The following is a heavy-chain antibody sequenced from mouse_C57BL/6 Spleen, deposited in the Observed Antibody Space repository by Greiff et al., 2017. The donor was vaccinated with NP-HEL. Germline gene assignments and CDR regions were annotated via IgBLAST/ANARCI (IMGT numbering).Heavy chain of an antibody. CDR2: IYPSDSET. J-gene: IGHJ2*01. CDR1: GYTFTSYW. Sequence: VQLQQPGAELVRPGSSVKLSCKASGYTFTSYWMDWVKQRPGQGLEWIVNIYPSDSETHYNQKFKDKATLTVDKSSNTAYMQLSSLTSEDSAVYYCARKTTVVTSFYYWGQGTTLTVSS. D-gene: IGHD1-1*01. V-gene: IGHV1-61*01. CDR3: ARKTTVVTSFYY.